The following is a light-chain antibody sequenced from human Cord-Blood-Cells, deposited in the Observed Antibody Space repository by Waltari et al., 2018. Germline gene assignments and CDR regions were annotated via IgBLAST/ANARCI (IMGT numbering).Light chain of an antibody. V-gene: IGKV1-33*01. CDR1: QAISNY. CDR3: QQYDNLPIT. Sequence: DIQMTQSPSSLSASVADRVTITCQASQAISNYLNWYQQKPGKSPKLLIYDASHLETGGPSRFSGSGSGTDFTFTISSLQPEDIATYYCQQYDNLPITFGQGTRLEIK. J-gene: IGKJ5*01. CDR2: DAS.